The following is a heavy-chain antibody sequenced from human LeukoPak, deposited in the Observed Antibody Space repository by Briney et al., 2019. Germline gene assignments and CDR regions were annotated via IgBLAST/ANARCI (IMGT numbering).Heavy chain of an antibody. CDR1: GFTFRNYE. D-gene: IGHD6-19*01. V-gene: IGHV3-48*03. Sequence: PGGSLRLSCAASGFTFRNYEMSWVRQAPGKGLEWVSYISSSGGSIYYADSVKGRFTISRDNAKNSLYLQMNSLRVEDTAVYYCARVAVAGFHFFDYWGQGALVTVSS. J-gene: IGHJ4*02. CDR3: ARVAVAGFHFFDY. CDR2: ISSSGGSI.